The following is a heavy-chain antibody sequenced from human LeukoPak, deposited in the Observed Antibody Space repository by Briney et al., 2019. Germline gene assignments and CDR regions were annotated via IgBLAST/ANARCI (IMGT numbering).Heavy chain of an antibody. D-gene: IGHD1-14*01. CDR2: IIPNFGTP. V-gene: IGHV1-69*06. J-gene: IGHJ5*02. CDR1: GGTFSSYT. CDR3: ARVLITSANWFDP. Sequence: SVKVSCKASGGTFSSYTISWVRQAPGQGLEWMGGIIPNFGTPNYAQRFQGRVTITADKSTSTAYMELSSLRSEDTAVYYCARVLITSANWFDPWGQGTLVTVSS.